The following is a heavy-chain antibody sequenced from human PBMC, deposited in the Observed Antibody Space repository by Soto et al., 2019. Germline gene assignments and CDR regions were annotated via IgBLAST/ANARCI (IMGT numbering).Heavy chain of an antibody. Sequence: SETLSLTCAVYGGSFSGYYWSWIRQPPGKGLEWIGEINHSGSTNYNPSLKSRVTISVDTSKNQFSLKLSSVTAADTAVYYCARATPSHDAFDIWGQGPMVTVSS. J-gene: IGHJ3*02. CDR2: INHSGST. CDR3: ARATPSHDAFDI. CDR1: GGSFSGYY. V-gene: IGHV4-34*01.